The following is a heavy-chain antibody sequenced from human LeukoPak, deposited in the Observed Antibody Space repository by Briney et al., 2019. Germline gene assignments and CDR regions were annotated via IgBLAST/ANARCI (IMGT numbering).Heavy chain of an antibody. D-gene: IGHD4-17*01. CDR3: ARDNDYAADY. Sequence: GRSLRLSCAASGFTFSSYGMHWVRQAPGKGLEWVAVIWYDGSNKYYADSVKGRFTISRYNSKNPMYLQMNSLRAEETAVYYCARDNDYAADYWGQGTLVTVSS. J-gene: IGHJ4*02. CDR2: IWYDGSNK. CDR1: GFTFSSYG. V-gene: IGHV3-33*01.